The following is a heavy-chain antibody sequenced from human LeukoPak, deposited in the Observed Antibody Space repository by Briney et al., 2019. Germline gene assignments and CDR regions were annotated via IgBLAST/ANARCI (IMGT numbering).Heavy chain of an antibody. V-gene: IGHV4-59*01. CDR1: GGSISSYY. CDR3: ASAKIAARPHGHYMDV. CDR2: IYYSGST. D-gene: IGHD6-6*01. Sequence: SETLSLTCTVSGGSISSYYWSWIRQPPGKGLEWIGYIYYSGSTNYNPSLKSRVTISVDTSKNQFSLKLSSVTAADTAVYYCASAKIAARPHGHYMDVWGKGTTVTVSS. J-gene: IGHJ6*03.